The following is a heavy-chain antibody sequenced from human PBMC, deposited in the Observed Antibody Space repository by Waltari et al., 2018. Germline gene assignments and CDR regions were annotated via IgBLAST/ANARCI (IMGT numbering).Heavy chain of an antibody. D-gene: IGHD3-3*01. Sequence: QVQLVQSGAEVKKPGASVKVSCKASGYTFTSNHINWVRPATGHGLEWMGWMNPNSCNTCDGQKVQGSVTMTRNTYISTAYMELSGLRSEDTAVYYCARGTYDFRALFWYFDLWGRGTLVTVSS. CDR2: MNPNSCNT. CDR1: GYTFTSNH. CDR3: ARGTYDFRALFWYFDL. J-gene: IGHJ2*01. V-gene: IGHV1-8*01.